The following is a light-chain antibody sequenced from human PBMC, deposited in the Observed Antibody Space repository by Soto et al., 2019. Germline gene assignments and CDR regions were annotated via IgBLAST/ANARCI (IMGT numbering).Light chain of an antibody. CDR1: SSNIGAGYD. V-gene: IGLV1-40*01. Sequence: QSVLTQPPSVSGAPGQRVTISCTGSSSNIGAGYDVHWYQQLPGTAPKLLIYGNSNRPSGVPDRFSGSKSGTSASLAITGLQAEDEADYYCQSYHSSLSGYVFGTGTKATVL. CDR3: QSYHSSLSGYV. J-gene: IGLJ1*01. CDR2: GNS.